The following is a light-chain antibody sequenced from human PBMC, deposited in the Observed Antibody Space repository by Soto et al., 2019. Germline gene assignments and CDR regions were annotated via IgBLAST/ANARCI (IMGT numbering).Light chain of an antibody. CDR1: SSNIGRNY. CDR3: GTWDSSLSDAVV. Sequence: QSVLTQPPSVSAAPGQKVTISCSGTSSNIGRNYVAWYQQLPGTAPKLLIYDNDKRPSGIPDRFSGSKSGTSATLGITGLQNGEEADYYCGTWDSSLSDAVVFGEGTKLTVL. V-gene: IGLV1-51*01. J-gene: IGLJ2*01. CDR2: DND.